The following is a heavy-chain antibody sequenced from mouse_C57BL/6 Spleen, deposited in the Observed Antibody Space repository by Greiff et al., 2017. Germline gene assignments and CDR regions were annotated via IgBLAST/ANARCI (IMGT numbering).Heavy chain of an antibody. CDR1: GYTFTSYW. CDR3: ARRGLGNAMDY. J-gene: IGHJ4*01. V-gene: IGHV1-52*01. CDR2: IDPSDSET. D-gene: IGHD4-1*01. Sequence: VQLQQPGAELVRPGSSVKLSCKASGYTFTSYWMHWVKQRPIQGLEWIGNIDPSDSETHYNQKFKDKATLTVDKSSSTAYMQLSSLTSEDSAVYYCARRGLGNAMDYWGQGTSVTVSS.